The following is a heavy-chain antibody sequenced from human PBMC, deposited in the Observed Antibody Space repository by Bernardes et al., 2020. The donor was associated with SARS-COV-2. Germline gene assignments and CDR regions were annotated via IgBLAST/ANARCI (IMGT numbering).Heavy chain of an antibody. D-gene: IGHD3-3*02. CDR1: RFSFDEYA. CDR3: ANLPELATFNGFDL. J-gene: IGHJ3*01. V-gene: IGHV3-9*01. Sequence: SLTLSCVASRFSFDEYAMHWVRLLTGKVMEWVFVISWMLNNIGYADAVKDRFTISRDNAKKSLYTQMDSVRPDDTALYYCANLPELATFNGFDLWGQGTMVTVTS. CDR2: ISWMLNNI.